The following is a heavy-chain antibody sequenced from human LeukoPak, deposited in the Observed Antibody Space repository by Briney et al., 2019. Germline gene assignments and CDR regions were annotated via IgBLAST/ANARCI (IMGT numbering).Heavy chain of an antibody. V-gene: IGHV1-3*01. CDR3: ARGQRYCSGGSCYHSTFDY. D-gene: IGHD2-15*01. CDR2: INAGNGNT. J-gene: IGHJ4*02. CDR1: GYTFTSYA. Sequence: GASVKVSCKASGYTFTSYAMHWVRQAPGQRLEWMGWINAGNGNTKYSQKFQGRVTITRGTSASTAYMELSSLRSEGTAVYYCARGQRYCSGGSCYHSTFDYWGQGTLVTVSS.